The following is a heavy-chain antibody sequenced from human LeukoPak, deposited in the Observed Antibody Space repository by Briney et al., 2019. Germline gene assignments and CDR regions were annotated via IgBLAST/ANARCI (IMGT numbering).Heavy chain of an antibody. Sequence: ASVKVSCKASGYTFTGYYMHWVRQAPGQGLEWMGIINPSGGSTSYAQKFQGRVTMTRDTSTNTVYMELSSLSSEDTAVYYCARGGTGTINDPWGQGTLVTVSS. CDR1: GYTFTGYY. J-gene: IGHJ5*02. V-gene: IGHV1-46*01. CDR3: ARGGTGTINDP. CDR2: INPSGGST. D-gene: IGHD1-7*01.